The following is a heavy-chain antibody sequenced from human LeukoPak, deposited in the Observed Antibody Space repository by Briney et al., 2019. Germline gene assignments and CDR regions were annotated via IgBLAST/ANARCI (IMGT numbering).Heavy chain of an antibody. Sequence: GGSLRLSCAGSGFIFGGYTMNWVRQAPGKGLEWLSYISPSGENKLYSDSVKGRFTISRDNSKNTLYLQMNSLRAEDTAVYYCARTIFGVVTLVRGFDYWGQGTLVTVSS. V-gene: IGHV3-23*01. CDR2: ISPSGENK. CDR3: ARTIFGVVTLVRGFDY. D-gene: IGHD3-3*01. J-gene: IGHJ4*02. CDR1: GFIFGGYT.